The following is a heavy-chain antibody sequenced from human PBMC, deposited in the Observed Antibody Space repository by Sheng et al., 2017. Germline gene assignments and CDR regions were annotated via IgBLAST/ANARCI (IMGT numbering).Heavy chain of an antibody. V-gene: IGHV4-38-2*02. CDR2: IYHSGST. D-gene: IGHD3-22*01. J-gene: IGHJ6*02. CDR3: ARDGGAPHYYDSSGLYYYYYYGMDV. Sequence: QVQLQESGPGLVKPSETLSLTCAVSGYSISSGYYWGWIRQPPGKGLEWIGSIYHSGSTYYNPSLKSRVTISVDTSKNQFSLKLSSVTAADTAVYYCARDGGAPHYYDSSGLYYYYYYGMDVWGQGTTVT. CDR1: GYSISSGYY.